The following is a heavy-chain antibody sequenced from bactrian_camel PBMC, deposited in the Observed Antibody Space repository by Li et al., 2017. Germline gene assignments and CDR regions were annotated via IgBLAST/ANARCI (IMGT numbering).Heavy chain of an antibody. Sequence: VQLVESGGGSVQAGGSLRLSCQASAYGDTYNCIGWFRQAPGKEREGVAMIYMIGGSTYYVDSVEGRFTISQDNAKNTLYLQMLSLKPEDTAMYYCAARSLPGVVPPLAESSYNIWGQGTQVTVS. CDR3: AARSLPGVVPPLAESSYNI. V-gene: IGHV3S59*01. CDR1: AYGDTYNC. D-gene: IGHD7*01. J-gene: IGHJ4*01. CDR2: IYMIGGST.